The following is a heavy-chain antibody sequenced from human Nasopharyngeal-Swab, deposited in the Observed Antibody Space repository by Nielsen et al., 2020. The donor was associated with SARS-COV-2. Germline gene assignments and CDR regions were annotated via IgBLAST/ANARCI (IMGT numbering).Heavy chain of an antibody. D-gene: IGHD3-3*01. Sequence: SETLSLTCTVSGGSISSGDYYWSWIRQPPGKGLEWIGYIYYSGSTYYNPSLKSRVTISVDTSKNQFSLKLSSVTAADTAVYYCARAGTIFGVVIIHFDYRGQGTPVTVSS. J-gene: IGHJ4*02. CDR3: ARAGTIFGVVIIHFDY. CDR1: GGSISSGDYY. V-gene: IGHV4-30-4*01. CDR2: IYYSGST.